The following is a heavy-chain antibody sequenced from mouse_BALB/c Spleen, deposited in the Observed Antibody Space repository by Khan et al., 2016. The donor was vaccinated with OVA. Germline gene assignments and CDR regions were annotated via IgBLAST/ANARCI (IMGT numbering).Heavy chain of an antibody. D-gene: IGHD6-1*01. CDR3: ARSASYWFFDV. Sequence: QIQLVQSGPELKKPGETVKISCKASGYTFTNYGMNWVKQAPGKGLKWMGWINTYTGEPTYADDFKGRFAFSLETYANTAYLQINNLKNEDTATYFCARSASYWFFDVWGAVTTVTVSS. CDR1: GYTFTNYG. J-gene: IGHJ1*01. V-gene: IGHV9-3-1*01. CDR2: INTYTGEP.